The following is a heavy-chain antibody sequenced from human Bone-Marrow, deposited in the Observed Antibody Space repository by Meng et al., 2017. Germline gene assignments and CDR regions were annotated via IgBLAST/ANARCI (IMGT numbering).Heavy chain of an antibody. V-gene: IGHV4-61*01. CDR1: GGSVSSGSYY. J-gene: IGHJ4*02. Sequence: QRQESGPRLWRPSETLSFTCTCPGGSVSSGSYYWSWIRQPPGKGLEWIGHIYYSGSTNYNPSLKSRVTISVDTSKNQFSLKLSSVTAADTAVYFCARSSTSPASYFFDYWGQGTLVTVSS. CDR3: ARSSTSPASYFFDY. D-gene: IGHD6-6*01. CDR2: IYYSGST.